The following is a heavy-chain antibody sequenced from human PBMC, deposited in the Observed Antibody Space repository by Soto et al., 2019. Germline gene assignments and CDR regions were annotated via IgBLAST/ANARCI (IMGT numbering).Heavy chain of an antibody. V-gene: IGHV4-4*07. CDR3: ARESGENWTYEAH. Sequence: SETLSLTCTVSGAYVSDFSWSWIRQPAGKGLEWIGRITVNGITQYTPSFRSRVTMPMDTSRNQFSLNLQSATAADTALYYCARESGENWTYEAHWGQGTLVTV. CDR2: ITVNGIT. D-gene: IGHD1-7*01. J-gene: IGHJ1*01. CDR1: GAYVSDFS.